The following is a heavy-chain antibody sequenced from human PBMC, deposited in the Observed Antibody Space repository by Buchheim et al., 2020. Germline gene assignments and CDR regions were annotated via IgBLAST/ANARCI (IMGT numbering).Heavy chain of an antibody. Sequence: EVQLVESGGGLVQPGGSLRLSCAASGFTFSSYSMNWVRQAPGKGLEWVSYISSSSTIYYADSVKGRFTISRDNAKNSLYLQMNSLRAEDTAVYYCARLTVTVFYYYYYGMDVWGQGTT. D-gene: IGHD4-17*01. CDR2: ISSSSTI. V-gene: IGHV3-48*01. J-gene: IGHJ6*02. CDR1: GFTFSSYS. CDR3: ARLTVTVFYYYYYGMDV.